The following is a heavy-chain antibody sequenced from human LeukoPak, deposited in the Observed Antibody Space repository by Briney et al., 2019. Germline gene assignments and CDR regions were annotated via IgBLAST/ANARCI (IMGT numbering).Heavy chain of an antibody. V-gene: IGHV3-53*05. D-gene: IGHD4-23*01. J-gene: IGHJ4*02. CDR2: IYSGGST. Sequence: GGSLRLSCAASGFTVSSNYMSWVRQAPGKGLEWVSVIYSGGSTYYADSVKGRFTISRDNAKNSLYLQMNSLRAEDTALYYCAKDISAYGGQFDYWGQGTLVTVSS. CDR1: GFTVSSNY. CDR3: AKDISAYGGQFDY.